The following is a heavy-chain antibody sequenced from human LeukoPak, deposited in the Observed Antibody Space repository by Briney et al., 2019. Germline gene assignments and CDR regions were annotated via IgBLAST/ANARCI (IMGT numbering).Heavy chain of an antibody. Sequence: GGSLRLSCAASGFTFSSYGMHWVRQAPGKGLEWVAVISYDESNKYYADSVKGRFTISRDNSKNTLYLQMNSLRAEDTSVYYCAKNLRIQLIHDAFDIWGQGTMVTVSS. J-gene: IGHJ3*02. CDR1: GFTFSSYG. CDR3: AKNLRIQLIHDAFDI. V-gene: IGHV3-30*18. CDR2: ISYDESNK. D-gene: IGHD5-18*01.